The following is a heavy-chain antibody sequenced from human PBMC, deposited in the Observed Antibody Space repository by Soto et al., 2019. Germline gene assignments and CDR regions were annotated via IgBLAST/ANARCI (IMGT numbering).Heavy chain of an antibody. CDR2: IHYSGST. CDR3: AKNLYGYYVNPDI. Sequence: SETLSLTCTVSGGSIGNYYLSWIRQPPGKGLEWIGYIHYSGSTWYNPSLKSRVTISVDKSRNQFSLKLSSVTAADTAVYFCAKNLYGYYVNPDIWGQGTMVTVSS. D-gene: IGHD3-3*01. CDR1: GGSIGNYY. J-gene: IGHJ3*02. V-gene: IGHV4-59*01.